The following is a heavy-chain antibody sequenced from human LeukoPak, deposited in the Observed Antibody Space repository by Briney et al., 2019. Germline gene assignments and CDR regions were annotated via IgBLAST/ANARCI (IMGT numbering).Heavy chain of an antibody. V-gene: IGHV4-59*12. Sequence: SETLSLTCTVSGGSISSYYWSWIRQPPGKGLEWIGYIYYSGSTNYNPSLKSRVTISVDRSKNQFSLKLSSVTAADTAVYYCARAQSGAFDIWGQGTMVTVSS. J-gene: IGHJ3*02. CDR2: IYYSGST. CDR3: ARAQSGAFDI. CDR1: GGSISSYY.